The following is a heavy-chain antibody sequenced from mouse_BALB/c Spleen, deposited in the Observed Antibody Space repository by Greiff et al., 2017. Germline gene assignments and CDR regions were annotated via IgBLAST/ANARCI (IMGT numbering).Heavy chain of an antibody. V-gene: IGHV5-9-4*01. Sequence: EVQVVESGGGLVKPGGSLKLSCAASGFTFSSYAMSWVRQSPEKRLEWVAEISSGGSYTYYPDTVTGRFTISRDNAKNTLYLEMSSLRSEDTAMYYCARDKTGGFAYWGQGTLVTVSA. CDR3: ARDKTGGFAY. J-gene: IGHJ3*01. CDR1: GFTFSSYA. CDR2: ISSGGSYT.